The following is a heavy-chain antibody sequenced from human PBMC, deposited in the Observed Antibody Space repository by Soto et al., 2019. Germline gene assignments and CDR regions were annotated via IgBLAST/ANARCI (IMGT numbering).Heavy chain of an antibody. CDR2: IYYDGST. Sequence: HVQLQESGPGLVKPSETLSLTCTVSGGSISTYYWSWIRQPPGKGLEWIGYIYYDGSTSYNPSLRSRVTISVDTSKHQVPLILSSVTSADTAVYYWARDQLRSGLYVWFDPWGQGTLVTVSS. J-gene: IGHJ5*02. CDR1: GGSISTYY. D-gene: IGHD6-25*01. V-gene: IGHV4-59*01. CDR3: ARDQLRSGLYVWFDP.